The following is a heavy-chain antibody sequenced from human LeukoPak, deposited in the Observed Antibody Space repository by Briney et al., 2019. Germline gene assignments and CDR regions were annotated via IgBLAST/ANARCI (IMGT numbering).Heavy chain of an antibody. D-gene: IGHD6-19*01. CDR1: GFTFSSYA. CDR2: ISYDGSNK. Sequence: GGSLRLSCAASGFTFSSYAMHWVRQAPGKGLEWVAVISYDGSNKCYADSVKGRFTISRDNSKNTLYLQMNSLRVEDTAVYYCARGQSGIAVAGTFVDYWGQGTLVTVSS. V-gene: IGHV3-30-3*01. J-gene: IGHJ4*02. CDR3: ARGQSGIAVAGTFVDY.